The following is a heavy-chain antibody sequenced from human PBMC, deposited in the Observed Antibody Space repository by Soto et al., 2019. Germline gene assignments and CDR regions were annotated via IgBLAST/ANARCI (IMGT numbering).Heavy chain of an antibody. CDR1: GFSFSTYS. D-gene: IGHD2-15*01. J-gene: IGHJ6*02. CDR3: ARDRGYDAHDYYYNAMDV. Sequence: VGSLRLSCEASGFSFSTYSMHWVRQAPGKGLEWVSSIGRRSDIYYADSVKGRFTISRDNAKNSLYLQMNSLRAEDTAVYYCARDRGYDAHDYYYNAMDVWGQGTMVTVSS. V-gene: IGHV3-21*01. CDR2: IGRRSDI.